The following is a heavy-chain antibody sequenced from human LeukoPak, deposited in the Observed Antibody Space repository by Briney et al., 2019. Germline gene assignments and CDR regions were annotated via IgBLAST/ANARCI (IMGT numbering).Heavy chain of an antibody. D-gene: IGHD3-10*01. J-gene: IGHJ6*03. V-gene: IGHV4-59*01. Sequence: SETLSLTCTASGGSISSYYWSWIRQPPGKGLEWIGYIYYSGSTNYNPSLKSRVTISVDTSKNQFSLKLSSVTAADTAVYYCARSSRGLAYRGNYYYFMDVWGKGTTVTVSS. CDR3: ARSSRGLAYRGNYYYFMDV. CDR2: IYYSGST. CDR1: GGSISSYY.